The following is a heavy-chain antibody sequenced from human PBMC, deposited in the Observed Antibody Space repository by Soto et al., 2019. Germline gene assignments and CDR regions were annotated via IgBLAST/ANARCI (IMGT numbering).Heavy chain of an antibody. Sequence: SETLSLTCSVSDGSVSNYYWSWVRQPPGKRLEWIGYIYYTGTHDYNPSLRGRATISVDTSKDQFSLKLTSVTAADTAVYYCARDRDRHSSGLPSFDPWGQGILVTAPQ. CDR1: DGSVSNYY. D-gene: IGHD3-22*01. J-gene: IGHJ5*02. CDR3: ARDRDRHSSGLPSFDP. V-gene: IGHV4-59*02. CDR2: IYYTGTH.